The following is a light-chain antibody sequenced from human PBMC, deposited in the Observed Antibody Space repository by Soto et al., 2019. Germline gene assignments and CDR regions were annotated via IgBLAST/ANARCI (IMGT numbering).Light chain of an antibody. J-gene: IGLJ2*01. V-gene: IGLV1-40*01. CDR1: SSNIGAGYD. CDR2: DNI. CDR3: QSYDSSLSMV. Sequence: QSVLTQAPSVSGAPGQRVTIPCIGSSSNIGAGYDVHWYQQVPGTAPKLLIYDNINRPSGVPDRFSGSKSGTSASLAITGLQSEDEADYYCQSYDSSLSMVFGGGTKLTFL.